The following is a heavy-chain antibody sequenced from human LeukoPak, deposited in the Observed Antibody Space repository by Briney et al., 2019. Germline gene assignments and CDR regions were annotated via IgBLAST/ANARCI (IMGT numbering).Heavy chain of an antibody. Sequence: LETLSLTCTVSGGSISSSSYYWGWIRPPPGKGLEWIGSIYYSGSTYYNPSLKSRVTISVDTSKNQFSLKLSSVTAADTAVYYCARRWGITFGGVIVSDFDYWGQGTLVTVSS. CDR1: GGSISSSSYY. CDR2: IYYSGST. D-gene: IGHD3-16*02. CDR3: ARRWGITFGGVIVSDFDY. J-gene: IGHJ4*02. V-gene: IGHV4-39*01.